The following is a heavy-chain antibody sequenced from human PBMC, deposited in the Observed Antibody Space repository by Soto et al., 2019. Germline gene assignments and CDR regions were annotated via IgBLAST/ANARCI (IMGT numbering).Heavy chain of an antibody. D-gene: IGHD6-13*01. Sequence: RASVKVSCKASGYTFTGYYMHWVRQAPGQGLEWMGWINPNSGGTNYAQKFQGRVTMTRDTSISTAYMELSRLRSDDTAVYYCARNHEGCDSSSWYCYYYGMDVWGQGTTVTVSS. CDR3: ARNHEGCDSSSWYCYYYGMDV. V-gene: IGHV1-2*02. J-gene: IGHJ6*02. CDR2: INPNSGGT. CDR1: GYTFTGYY.